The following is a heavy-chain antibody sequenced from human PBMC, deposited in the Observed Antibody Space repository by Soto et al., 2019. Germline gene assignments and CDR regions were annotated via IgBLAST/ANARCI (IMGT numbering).Heavy chain of an antibody. CDR3: ERGKSDFWSDYEIDY. CDR2: IYYSGGT. CDR1: GVSISSGGYY. D-gene: IGHD3-3*01. Sequence: PSETLSLTCTVSGVSISSGGYYWIWIRQHPGKGLEWIGYIYYSGGTYYNPSLKSRVTISVDTSKNQFSLKLSSVTDADTAVYYCERGKSDFWSDYEIDYWGKGTLVTVSS. V-gene: IGHV4-31*03. J-gene: IGHJ4*02.